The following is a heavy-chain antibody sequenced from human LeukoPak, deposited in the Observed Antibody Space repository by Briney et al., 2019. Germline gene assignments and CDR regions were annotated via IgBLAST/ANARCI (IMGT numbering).Heavy chain of an antibody. CDR3: ARGPIAARPDHWFDP. CDR1: GGTFSSYA. J-gene: IGHJ5*02. D-gene: IGHD6-6*01. V-gene: IGHV1-69*05. Sequence: SVKVSCKASGGTFSSYAISWVRQAPGQGLEWMGRIIPIFGTANYAQKFQGRVTITTDESTSTAYMELSSLRSEDTAVYYCARGPIAARPDHWFDPWGQGTLVTVSS. CDR2: IIPIFGTA.